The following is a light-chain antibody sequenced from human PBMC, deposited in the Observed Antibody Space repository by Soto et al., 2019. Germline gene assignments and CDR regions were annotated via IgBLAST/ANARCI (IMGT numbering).Light chain of an antibody. Sequence: QSALTQPASVSGSPGQSITISCTGTSSDVGGYNYVSWYQQHPGKAPKVMIYDVSKRPSGISNRFSGSKSGNTASLTISGLQVEDEAEYYCSSYTSGSTRVVFGGGTQLTVL. J-gene: IGLJ2*01. V-gene: IGLV2-14*03. CDR1: SSDVGGYNY. CDR3: SSYTSGSTRVV. CDR2: DVS.